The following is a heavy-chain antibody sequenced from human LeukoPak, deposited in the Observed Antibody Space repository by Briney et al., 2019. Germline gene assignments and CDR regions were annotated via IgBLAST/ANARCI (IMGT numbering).Heavy chain of an antibody. CDR3: ARDVGIVVVPAALDY. CDR2: IYSGGST. D-gene: IGHD2-2*01. V-gene: IGHV3-53*01. CDR1: GFTVSSNY. J-gene: IGHJ4*02. Sequence: TGGSLRLSCAASGFTVSSNYMSWVRQAPGKGLEWVSVIYSGGSTYYADSVKGRFTISRDNSKNSLYLQMNSLRAEDTAVYYCARDVGIVVVPAALDYWGQGTLVTVSS.